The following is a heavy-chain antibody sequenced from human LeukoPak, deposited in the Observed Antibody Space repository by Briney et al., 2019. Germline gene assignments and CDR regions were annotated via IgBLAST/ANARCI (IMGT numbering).Heavy chain of an antibody. J-gene: IGHJ4*02. CDR3: AKDSGRYCSRTSCYPFDC. V-gene: IGHV3-30*02. Sequence: GGSLRLSCAASGFTFSSYGMHWVRQAPGKGLEWVAVIWYDGSNKYYADSVKGRFTISRDNSKNTLYLQMNSLRAEDTAVYYCAKDSGRYCSRTSCYPFDCWGQGTLVTVSS. CDR2: IWYDGSNK. D-gene: IGHD2-2*01. CDR1: GFTFSSYG.